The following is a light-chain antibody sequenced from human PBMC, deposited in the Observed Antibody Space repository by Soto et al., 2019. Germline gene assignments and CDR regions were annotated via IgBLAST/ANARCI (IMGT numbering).Light chain of an antibody. V-gene: IGLV1-47*01. CDR1: SSNIGSNY. J-gene: IGLJ2*01. CDR2: RNS. Sequence: QSVLTQPPSASGTPGQRVTISCSGSSSNIGSNYVYWYQQLPGTVPQLLIYRNSDRPSGVPDRFSGSKSGTSASLAISGLRSEDEADDYCAAWDDSLSGVVFGGGTKLTVL. CDR3: AAWDDSLSGVV.